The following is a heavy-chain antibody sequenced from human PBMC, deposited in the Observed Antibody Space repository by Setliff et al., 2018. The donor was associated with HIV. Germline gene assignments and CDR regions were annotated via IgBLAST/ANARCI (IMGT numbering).Heavy chain of an antibody. CDR3: ARAVGGSNYFDYIGYQDF. J-gene: IGHJ4*02. Sequence: ASVKVSCKTSGYPFDSYGISWVRQAPGQGLEWMGWISAYIGDTKYAQRFQGRVTMTTDPSTTTAYMEMRSLKSEDTAVYYCARAVGGSNYFDYIGYQDFWGQGTRVTAPQ. CDR2: ISAYIGDT. V-gene: IGHV1-18*01. D-gene: IGHD3-22*01. CDR1: GYPFDSYG.